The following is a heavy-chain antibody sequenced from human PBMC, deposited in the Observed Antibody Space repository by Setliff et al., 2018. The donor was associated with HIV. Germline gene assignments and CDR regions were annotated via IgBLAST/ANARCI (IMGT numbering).Heavy chain of an antibody. CDR1: GGSISSSSHY. D-gene: IGHD5-18*01. CDR3: ARPRYTYGTPPAFDI. J-gene: IGHJ3*02. CDR2: IYFSGST. V-gene: IGHV4-39*01. Sequence: PSETPSLTCTVSGGSISSSSHYWGWIRQPPGKGLEWIGSIYFSGSTYYNPSLKSRVTISVDTSKNQFSLKLSSVTAADTAVYYCARPRYTYGTPPAFDIWGRGTVVTVSS.